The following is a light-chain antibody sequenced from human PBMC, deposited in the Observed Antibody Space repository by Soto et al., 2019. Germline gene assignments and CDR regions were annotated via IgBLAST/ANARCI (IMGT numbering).Light chain of an antibody. J-gene: IGKJ1*01. CDR2: DAS. CDR3: QQYNTWPRT. CDR1: QSVFSK. Sequence: EMVMTQSPGTLSVSPGERVTLSCRASQSVFSKLAWYQQEPGQAPTLLIFDASARAPGTPARFSGSGSGTEFTLTINSLQSEDFGVYFCQQYNTWPRTFGQGTKVDIK. V-gene: IGKV3-15*01.